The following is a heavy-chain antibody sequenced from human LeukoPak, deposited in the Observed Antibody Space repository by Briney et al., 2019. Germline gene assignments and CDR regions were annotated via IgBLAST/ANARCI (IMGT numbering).Heavy chain of an antibody. D-gene: IGHD6-19*01. CDR1: GFIFSGYE. Sequence: GGSLRLSCAASGFIFSGYEMNWVRQAPGKGLEWVSYISSSGDTRYHADSVRGRFTISRDNAKNSLYLQMSSLRAEDTAVYYCARFGYSSGSDYWGQGTLVTVSS. CDR3: ARFGYSSGSDY. V-gene: IGHV3-48*03. J-gene: IGHJ4*02. CDR2: ISSSGDTR.